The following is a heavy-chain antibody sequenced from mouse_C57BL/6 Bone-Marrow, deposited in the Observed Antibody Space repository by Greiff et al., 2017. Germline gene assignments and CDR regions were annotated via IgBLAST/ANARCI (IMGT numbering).Heavy chain of an antibody. CDR1: GYSFTDYN. J-gene: IGHJ1*03. Sequence: EVQGVESGPELVKPGASVKISCKASGYSFTDYNMNWVKQSNGKSLEWIGVINPNYGTTSYNQKFKGKATLTVDQSSSTAYMQLNSLTSEDSAVYYCASSIYYGSSHLYWYFDVWGTGTTVTVSS. CDR2: INPNYGTT. CDR3: ASSIYYGSSHLYWYFDV. V-gene: IGHV1-39*01. D-gene: IGHD1-1*01.